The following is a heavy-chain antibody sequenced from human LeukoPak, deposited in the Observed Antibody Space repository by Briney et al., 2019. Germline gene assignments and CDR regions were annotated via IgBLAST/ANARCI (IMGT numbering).Heavy chain of an antibody. J-gene: IGHJ4*02. CDR3: AKDWTTVVTPKGYYFDS. V-gene: IGHV3-23*01. D-gene: IGHD4-23*01. CDR2: ISTTGGST. Sequence: GGSLRLSCAASGFIFNNYAMSWVRQAPGKGLEWVSAISTTGGSTYYADSVKGRFTISRDNSKNTLSLQMDSLRVEDTAVYYCAKDWTTVVTPKGYYFDSWGQGTLVTVSS. CDR1: GFIFNNYA.